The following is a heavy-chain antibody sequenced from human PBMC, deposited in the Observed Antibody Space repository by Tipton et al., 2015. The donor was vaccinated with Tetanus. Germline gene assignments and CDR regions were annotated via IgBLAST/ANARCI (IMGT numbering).Heavy chain of an antibody. Sequence: LRLSCAASGFTFSSYAMSWIRQPPGKGLEWIGEINHSGSTNYNPSLKSRVTISVDTSKNQFSLKLSSVTAADTAVYYCARLRRSYYREYYYYGMDVWGQGTTVTVSS. CDR1: GFTFSSYA. V-gene: IGHV4-34*01. J-gene: IGHJ6*02. CDR3: ARLRRSYYREYYYYGMDV. CDR2: INHSGST. D-gene: IGHD1-26*01.